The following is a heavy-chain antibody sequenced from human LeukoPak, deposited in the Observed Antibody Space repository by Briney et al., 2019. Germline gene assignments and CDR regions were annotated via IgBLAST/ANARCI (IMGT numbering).Heavy chain of an antibody. CDR3: ANFQYCSRTSCYPNFGC. J-gene: IGHJ4*02. D-gene: IGHD2-2*01. Sequence: PGGSLRLSCAASGFTFSDYYMNWVRQAPGKGLEWVSYITSTSSSTYYADSVKGRFTISRDNAKNSLYPQMNSLRAEDTAVYYCANFQYCSRTSCYPNFGCWGQGTLVTVSS. V-gene: IGHV3-11*06. CDR1: GFTFSDYY. CDR2: ITSTSSST.